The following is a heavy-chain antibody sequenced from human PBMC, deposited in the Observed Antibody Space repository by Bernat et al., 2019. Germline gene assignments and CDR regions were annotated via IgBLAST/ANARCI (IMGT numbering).Heavy chain of an antibody. CDR2: INPSGGST. D-gene: IGHD6-19*01. J-gene: IGHJ4*02. V-gene: IGHV1-46*03. CDR1: GYTFTSYY. CDR3: ARDRPLPGLIAVAGTEGY. Sequence: QVQLVQSGAEVKKPGASVKVSCKASGYTFTSYYMHWVRQAPGQGLEWMGIINPSGGSTSYAQKFQGRVTMTRDTSTSTVYMELSSLRSEDTAVYYCARDRPLPGLIAVAGTEGYWGQGTLVTVSS.